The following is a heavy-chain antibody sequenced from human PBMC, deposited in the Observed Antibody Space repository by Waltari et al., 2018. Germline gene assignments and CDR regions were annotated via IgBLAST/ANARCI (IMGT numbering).Heavy chain of an antibody. V-gene: IGHV3-73*02. D-gene: IGHD3-3*02. Sequence: EVQLVESGGGLVQPGGSLKLSCAASGFTFSGSAMHWVRQASGKGLEWVGRIRSKANRYATAYAASVKGRFTISRDDSKNTAYLQMNSLKTEDTAVYYCTRSIQPGWFDPWGQGTLVTVSS. J-gene: IGHJ5*02. CDR3: TRSIQPGWFDP. CDR2: IRSKANRYAT. CDR1: GFTFSGSA.